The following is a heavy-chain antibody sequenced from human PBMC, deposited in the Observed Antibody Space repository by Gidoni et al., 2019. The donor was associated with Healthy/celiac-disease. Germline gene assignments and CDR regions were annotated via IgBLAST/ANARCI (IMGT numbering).Heavy chain of an antibody. CDR2: IIPSFGTA. CDR1: GGTFSSYA. J-gene: IGHJ6*03. D-gene: IGHD2-2*01. CDR3: ARSLRNCSSTSCYRYYYYYMDV. V-gene: IGHV1-69*01. Sequence: QVQLVQSGAEVKKPGSSVKVSCKASGGTFSSYAISWVRQAPGQGLEWMGGIIPSFGTANYAQKFQGRVTITADESTSTAYMELSSLRSEDTAVYYCARSLRNCSSTSCYRYYYYYMDVWGKGTTVTVSS.